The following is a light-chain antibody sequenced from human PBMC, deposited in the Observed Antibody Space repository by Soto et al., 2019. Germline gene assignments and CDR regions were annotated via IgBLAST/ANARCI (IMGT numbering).Light chain of an antibody. Sequence: DIVMTQSPLSLPVTPGEPASISCRASQSLLHSHGYHYFDWYLQKPGQSPQLLIDLASNRASGVPDRLSGSGSGTDFTLKISRVEAEDVGVYYCMQVLQSPITFGKGTRLEIK. J-gene: IGKJ5*01. CDR2: LAS. CDR1: QSLLHSHGYHY. CDR3: MQVLQSPIT. V-gene: IGKV2-28*01.